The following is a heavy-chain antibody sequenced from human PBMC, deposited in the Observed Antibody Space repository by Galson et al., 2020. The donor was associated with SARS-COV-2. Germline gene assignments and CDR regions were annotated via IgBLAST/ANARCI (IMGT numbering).Heavy chain of an antibody. CDR3: AGGGASVWREYWFDA. CDR2: IYNSGST. J-gene: IGHJ5*02. CDR1: GGSISSSS. D-gene: IGHD6-19*01. Sequence: SETLSPTCTVSGGSISSSSWSWIRQPPGKGLEWIGYIYNSGSTNNNPPPKSRVTISVDTSKNQFSLKLSSVTAPYTAGYYCAGGGASVWREYWFDACGQGALVAVSS. V-gene: IGHV4-59*01.